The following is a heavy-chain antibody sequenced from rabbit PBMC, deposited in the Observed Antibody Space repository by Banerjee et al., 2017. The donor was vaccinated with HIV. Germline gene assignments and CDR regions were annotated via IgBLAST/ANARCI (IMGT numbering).Heavy chain of an antibody. Sequence: QEQLEESGGGLVKPGGTLTLTCAVSGFTFSNYWMNWVRQAPGKGLEWIGYIYNGDGSAYYASWAKGRFTISKTSSTTVTLQMTSLTAADTATYFCARELADYTGYNYATRLDLWGPGTLVTVS. J-gene: IGHJ6*01. D-gene: IGHD6-1*01. CDR1: GFTFSNYW. V-gene: IGHV1S45*01. CDR2: IYNGDGSA. CDR3: ARELADYTGYNYATRLDL.